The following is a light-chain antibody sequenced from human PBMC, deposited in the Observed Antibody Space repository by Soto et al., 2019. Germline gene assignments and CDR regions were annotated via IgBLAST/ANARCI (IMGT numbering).Light chain of an antibody. CDR2: DAS. CDR1: HDITSY. V-gene: IGKV1-33*01. J-gene: IGKJ3*01. CDR3: QKFDYLPI. Sequence: DIQMTQSPSSLSASVGDRVTITCQASHDITSYLNWYQHKPGKAPKLLIYDASILESGVLSMFIRSGSRTHFTFTINSLQPQAVSTYYCQKFDYLPIFGPET.